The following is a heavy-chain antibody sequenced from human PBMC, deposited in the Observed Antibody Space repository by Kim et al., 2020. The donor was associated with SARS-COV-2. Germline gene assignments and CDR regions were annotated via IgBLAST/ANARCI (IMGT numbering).Heavy chain of an antibody. Sequence: GGSLRLSCVASGFTFSSYAMSWVRQAPGKGLEWVSAISGSGGSTYYADSVKGRFTISRDNSKNTLYLQMNSLRAEDTAVYYCAKDLTMVRGAPYYYYGMDVWGQWTTVTVSS. CDR3: AKDLTMVRGAPYYYYGMDV. J-gene: IGHJ6*01. D-gene: IGHD3-10*01. V-gene: IGHV3-23*01. CDR2: ISGSGGST. CDR1: GFTFSSYA.